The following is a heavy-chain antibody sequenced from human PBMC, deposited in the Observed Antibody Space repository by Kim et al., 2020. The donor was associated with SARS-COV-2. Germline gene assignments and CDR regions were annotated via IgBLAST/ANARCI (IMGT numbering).Heavy chain of an antibody. V-gene: IGHV3-66*02. CDR2: IYSGGST. J-gene: IGHJ6*02. CDR3: ARELAAAGNYYYYGMDV. CDR1: GFTVSSNY. D-gene: IGHD6-13*01. Sequence: GGSLRLSCAASGFTVSSNYMSWVRQAPGKGLEWVSVIYSGGSTYYADSVKGRFTISRDNSKNTLYLQMNSLRAEDTAVYYCARELAAAGNYYYYGMDVWGQGTTVTVSS.